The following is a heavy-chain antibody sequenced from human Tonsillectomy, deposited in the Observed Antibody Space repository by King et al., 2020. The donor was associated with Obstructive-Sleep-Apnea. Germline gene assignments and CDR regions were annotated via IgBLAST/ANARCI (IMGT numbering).Heavy chain of an antibody. CDR2: IYYSGST. CDR3: ARDQGNSGSYFDAFDI. CDR1: GGSISSSSYY. J-gene: IGHJ3*02. Sequence: VQLQESGPGLVKPSETLSLTCTVSGGSISSSSYYWGWIRQPPGKGLEWIGSIYYSGSTYYNPSLKSRVTISVDTSKHQFSLKLSSVTAADTAVYYCARDQGNSGSYFDAFDIWGQGTMVTVSA. D-gene: IGHD1-26*01. V-gene: IGHV4-39*07.